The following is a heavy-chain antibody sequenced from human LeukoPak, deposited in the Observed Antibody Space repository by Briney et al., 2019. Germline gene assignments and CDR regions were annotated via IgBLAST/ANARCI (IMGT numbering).Heavy chain of an antibody. J-gene: IGHJ4*02. Sequence: ASVKVSCKASGCTFPSYGISWVRQAPGQGLEWMGWISAYNGNTNYAQKLQGRVTMTTDTSTSTAYMELRSLRSDDTAVYYCARDQWLVPNDYWGQGTLVTVSS. D-gene: IGHD6-19*01. CDR2: ISAYNGNT. CDR1: GCTFPSYG. CDR3: ARDQWLVPNDY. V-gene: IGHV1-18*01.